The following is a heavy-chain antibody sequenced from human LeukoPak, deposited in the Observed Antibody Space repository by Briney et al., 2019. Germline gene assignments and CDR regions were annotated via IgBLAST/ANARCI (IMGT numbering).Heavy chain of an antibody. D-gene: IGHD6-6*01. V-gene: IGHV1-18*01. Sequence: ASVKVSCKASGYTFISNGITWVRQAPGQGLEWMGWISAYNGDTNYAQKLQGRVTMTTDTSTSTAYMELRSLRSDDTAVYYCANEYSKGDVWGQGTMVTVSS. J-gene: IGHJ3*01. CDR1: GYTFISNG. CDR2: ISAYNGDT. CDR3: ANEYSKGDV.